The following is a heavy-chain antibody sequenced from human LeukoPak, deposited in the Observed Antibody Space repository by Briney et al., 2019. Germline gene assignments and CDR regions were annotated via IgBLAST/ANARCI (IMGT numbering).Heavy chain of an antibody. D-gene: IGHD3-10*01. CDR3: ARNYYGSGSYYNIFDP. CDR1: GGSVSSGSYY. CDR2: IYYSGST. J-gene: IGHJ5*02. Sequence: SETLSLTCTVSGGSVSSGSYYCYWFRQPAGKGLEWIGYIYYSGSTNYNPSLKSRVTISVDTSKNQFSLKLSSVTAADTAVYYCARNYYGSGSYYNIFDPWGQGTLVTVSS. V-gene: IGHV4-61*10.